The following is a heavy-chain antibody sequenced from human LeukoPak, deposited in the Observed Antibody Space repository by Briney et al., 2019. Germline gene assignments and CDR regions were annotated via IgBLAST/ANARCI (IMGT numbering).Heavy chain of an antibody. V-gene: IGHV3-23*01. Sequence: PGRSLRLSCAASRFTFSYYPMHWVRQAPGKGLEWVSAISGSGGSTYYADSVKGRFTISRDNSKNTLYLQMNSLRAEDTAVYYCAKAPGYSSSWSFDYWGQGTLVTVSS. J-gene: IGHJ4*02. CDR2: ISGSGGST. CDR3: AKAPGYSSSWSFDY. CDR1: RFTFSYYP. D-gene: IGHD6-13*01.